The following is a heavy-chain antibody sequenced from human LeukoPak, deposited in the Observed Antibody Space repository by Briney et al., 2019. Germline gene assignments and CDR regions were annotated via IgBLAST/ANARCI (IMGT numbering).Heavy chain of an antibody. D-gene: IGHD3/OR15-3a*01. J-gene: IGHJ4*02. V-gene: IGHV3-15*01. CDR1: GFTFSNAW. CDR2: IKRKGDDGTI. Sequence: YPEGSLRLSCAASGFTFSNAWMSWVRQAPGKGLEWVGRIKRKGDDGTIDYAAPVKGKLTISRDDSKNTLYLQMNSLKSEDTAVYYCTAGTGRSDFDYWGQGTLVTVSS. CDR3: TAGTGRSDFDY.